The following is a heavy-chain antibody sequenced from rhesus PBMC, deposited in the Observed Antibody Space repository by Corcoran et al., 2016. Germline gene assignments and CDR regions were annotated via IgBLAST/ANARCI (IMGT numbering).Heavy chain of an antibody. V-gene: IGHV4-160*01. J-gene: IGHJ4*01. CDR3: ARFQYSSWSREGCFDY. CDR1: GGSISTNY. Sequence: QVQLQESGPGLVKPSETLSLTCAVSGGSISTNYWSWIRPAPGKGRERIGRICGRCGSTDYNPSRKSRVTISTDTSKNQFSLKLSSVTAADTAVYYCARFQYSSWSREGCFDYWGQGVLVTVSS. D-gene: IGHD6-13*01. CDR2: ICGRCGST.